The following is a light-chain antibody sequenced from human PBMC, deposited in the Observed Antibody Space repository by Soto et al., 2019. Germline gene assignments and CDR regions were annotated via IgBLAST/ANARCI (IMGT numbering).Light chain of an antibody. CDR2: DAS. CDR1: QDISNY. CDR3: QQYDNLPGFT. J-gene: IGKJ3*01. Sequence: DIQMTQSPSSLSASVGDRVTLTCQASQDISNYLNWYQQKLGKAPKLLIYDASNLETGVPSRFSGSGSGTDFTFTISSLQPEDIATYYCQQYDNLPGFTFGPGTKVDIK. V-gene: IGKV1-33*01.